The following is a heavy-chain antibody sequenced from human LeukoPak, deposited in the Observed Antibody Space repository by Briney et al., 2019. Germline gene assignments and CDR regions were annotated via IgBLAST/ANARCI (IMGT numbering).Heavy chain of an antibody. J-gene: IGHJ6*03. Sequence: GGSLRLSCAASGFTVSSNYMSWVRQAPGKGLEWVSVIYAGGSTYYADSVKGRFTISRDNSKNTLYLLMNNLRAEDTAVYYCARAQRGDYMDVWGKGTTVTISS. CDR1: GFTVSSNY. CDR2: IYAGGST. D-gene: IGHD6-25*01. V-gene: IGHV3-53*01. CDR3: ARAQRGDYMDV.